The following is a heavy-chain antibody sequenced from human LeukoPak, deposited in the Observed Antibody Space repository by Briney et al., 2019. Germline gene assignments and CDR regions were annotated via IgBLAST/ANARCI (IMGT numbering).Heavy chain of an antibody. CDR3: VKYGLTTGEGFFDP. Sequence: GGSLRLSCAASGFTVSSSYMSWVRQAPGKGLQWVSVIYTSGTTYYADSVKGRFTISRDNSKNTLYLQMNSLRAEDTAVYYCVKYGLTTGEGFFDPWGQGTLVTVPS. D-gene: IGHD3-22*01. J-gene: IGHJ5*02. V-gene: IGHV3-53*01. CDR2: IYTSGTT. CDR1: GFTVSSSY.